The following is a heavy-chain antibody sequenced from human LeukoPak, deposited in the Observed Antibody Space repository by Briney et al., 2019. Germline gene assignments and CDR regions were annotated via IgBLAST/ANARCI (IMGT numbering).Heavy chain of an antibody. V-gene: IGHV1-69*01. CDR1: GGTFSSYV. Sequence: SVKVSCKASGGTFSSYVISWVRQAPGQGLEWMGGIIPIFGSANYAQKFQGRVTITADESTTTAYMELSSLRSEDTAVYYCARGDCSSTSCYQFPYMDVWGKGTTVTVSS. CDR2: IIPIFGSA. CDR3: ARGDCSSTSCYQFPYMDV. D-gene: IGHD2-2*01. J-gene: IGHJ6*03.